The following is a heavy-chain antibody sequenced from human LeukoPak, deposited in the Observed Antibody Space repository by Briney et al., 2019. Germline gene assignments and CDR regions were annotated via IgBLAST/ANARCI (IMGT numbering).Heavy chain of an antibody. Sequence: GGSLRLSWAASGFSSYGMHWVRQAPGKGLEWVAVIWYDESNKYYADSVKGRFTISRDNSRNTLYLQMNSLRAEDTAVYYCARDGFSSSWYGRALDYWGQGTLVTVSS. CDR3: ARDGFSSSWYGRALDY. V-gene: IGHV3-33*01. D-gene: IGHD6-13*01. CDR2: IWYDESNK. CDR1: GFSSYG. J-gene: IGHJ4*02.